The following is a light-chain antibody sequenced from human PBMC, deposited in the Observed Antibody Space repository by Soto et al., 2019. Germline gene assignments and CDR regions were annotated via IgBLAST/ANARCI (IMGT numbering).Light chain of an antibody. V-gene: IGLV2-14*03. CDR1: SSDVGAYDY. Sequence: QSVLTQPASVSGSPGQSITISCTGTSSDVGAYDYVSWYQQHPDKAPKLMIYEVSHRPSGVSNRFYGSKSVNTATLTISGLQAEDEADYYCSSYTSSRPRVFGTGTKVTV. CDR3: SSYTSSRPRV. CDR2: EVS. J-gene: IGLJ1*01.